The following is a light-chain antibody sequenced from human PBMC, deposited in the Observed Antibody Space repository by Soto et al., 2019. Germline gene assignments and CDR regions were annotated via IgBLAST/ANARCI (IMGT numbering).Light chain of an antibody. CDR3: QKYNTGPFT. J-gene: IGKJ3*01. CDR2: GAS. V-gene: IGKV1-27*01. CDR1: QDINHF. Sequence: DIQMAQSPSSLSATVGDRVTITCRASQDINHFLAWYQQKPGKVPQLLIYGASTLQSGVPSRFSGSGSGTEFTLTINSLQTEDVGIYYCQKYNTGPFTFGPGTQVHLK.